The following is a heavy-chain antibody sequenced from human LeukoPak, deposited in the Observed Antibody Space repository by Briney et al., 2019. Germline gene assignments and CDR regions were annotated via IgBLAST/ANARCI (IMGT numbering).Heavy chain of an antibody. CDR1: GFTFSSYY. V-gene: IGHV3-74*01. Sequence: QPGGSLRLSCAASGFTFSSYYMHWVRQAPGRGLVWVSTINSDESRTSYADSVKGRFTISRDNAKNSLYLQMNSLRAEDTAVYYCARENFYGDYVQRWFDPWGQGTLVTVSS. CDR3: ARENFYGDYVQRWFDP. D-gene: IGHD4-17*01. CDR2: INSDESRT. J-gene: IGHJ5*02.